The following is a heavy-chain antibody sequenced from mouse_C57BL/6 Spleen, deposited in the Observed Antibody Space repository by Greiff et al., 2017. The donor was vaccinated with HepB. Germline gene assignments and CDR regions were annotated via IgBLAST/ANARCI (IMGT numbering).Heavy chain of an antibody. Sequence: VQLQQPGAELVKPGASVKLSCKASGYTFTSYWMHWVKQRPGQGLEWIGMIHPNSGSTNYNEKFKSKATLTVDKSSSTAYMQLSSLTSEDSAVYYCATAQATPYFDYWGQGTTLTVAS. CDR2: IHPNSGST. V-gene: IGHV1-64*01. CDR1: GYTFTSYW. CDR3: ATAQATPYFDY. J-gene: IGHJ2*01. D-gene: IGHD3-2*02.